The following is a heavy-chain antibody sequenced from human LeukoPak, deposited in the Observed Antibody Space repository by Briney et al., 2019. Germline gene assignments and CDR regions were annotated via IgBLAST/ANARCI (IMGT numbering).Heavy chain of an antibody. CDR3: AKGARSYDFWSAKSPNWFDP. D-gene: IGHD3-3*01. V-gene: IGHV1-69*04. CDR2: IIPILGIA. Sequence: SVKVSCKASGGTFSSYAISWVRQAPGQGLEWMGKIIPILGIANYAQKFQGRVTITADKSTSTAYMELSSLRSEDTAVYYCAKGARSYDFWSAKSPNWFDPWGQGTLVTVSS. J-gene: IGHJ5*02. CDR1: GGTFSSYA.